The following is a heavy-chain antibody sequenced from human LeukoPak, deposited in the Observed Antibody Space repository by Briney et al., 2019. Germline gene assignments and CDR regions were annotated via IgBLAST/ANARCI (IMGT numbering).Heavy chain of an antibody. V-gene: IGHV1-24*01. CDR3: ATVTVRAHAFDI. Sequence: ASVKVSCKVSGYTLTDLSMHWLRQAPGKGLEWMGGFDPEDGETIYAQKFQGRVTMTEDTSTDTAYMELSSLRSEDTAVYYCATVTVRAHAFDIWGQGTMVTVSS. CDR1: GYTLTDLS. D-gene: IGHD4-11*01. CDR2: FDPEDGET. J-gene: IGHJ3*02.